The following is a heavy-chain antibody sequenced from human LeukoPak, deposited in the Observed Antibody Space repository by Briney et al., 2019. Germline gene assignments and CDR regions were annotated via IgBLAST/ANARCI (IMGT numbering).Heavy chain of an antibody. CDR3: ARASSGWYNWFDP. CDR1: GFTFDDYG. J-gene: IGHJ5*02. Sequence: GGSLRLSCAASGFTFDDYGMSWVRQAPGKGLEWVSGINWNGGSTGYADSVKGRFTISRDNPKNSLYLQMNSLRAEDTGVYYCARASSGWYNWFDPWGQGTLVTVSS. CDR2: INWNGGST. D-gene: IGHD6-19*01. V-gene: IGHV3-20*04.